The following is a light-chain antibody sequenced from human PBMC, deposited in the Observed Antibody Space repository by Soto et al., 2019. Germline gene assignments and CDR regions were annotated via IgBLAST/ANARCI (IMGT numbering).Light chain of an antibody. J-gene: IGLJ1*01. CDR1: SSDVGGYNY. CDR2: EVS. Sequence: QSALTQPASVSGSPGQPITISCTGTSSDVGGYNYVSWYQQHPGKAPKLMIFEVSNRPSGVPDRFSGSKSGNTASLTISGLQAEDEADYYCSLYTSSSTSYVFGTGTKVTVL. CDR3: SLYTSSSTSYV. V-gene: IGLV2-14*01.